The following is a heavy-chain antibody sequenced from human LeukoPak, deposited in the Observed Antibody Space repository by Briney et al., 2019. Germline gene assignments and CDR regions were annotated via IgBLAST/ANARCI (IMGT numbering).Heavy chain of an antibody. CDR3: ARAQRSYYYYGMDV. V-gene: IGHV4-59*01. Sequence: SEALSLTCTVSGGSISSYYWSWIRQPPGKGLEWIGYIYYSGSTNYNPSLKSRVTISVDTSKNQFSLKLSSVTAADTAVYYCARAQRSYYYYGMDVWGQGTTVTVSS. J-gene: IGHJ6*02. CDR2: IYYSGST. CDR1: GGSISSYY.